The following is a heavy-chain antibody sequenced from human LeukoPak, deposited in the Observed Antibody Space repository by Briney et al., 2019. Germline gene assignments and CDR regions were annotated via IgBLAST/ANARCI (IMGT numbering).Heavy chain of an antibody. D-gene: IGHD1-26*01. V-gene: IGHV3-74*01. Sequence: PGGSLRLSCAASGFTFSSYWMHWVRQAPGKGLVGVSRINSDGRSTNYTDSVKGRFTISRDNAKNSLYLQMNSLRAEDTAVYYCAREGVDITLEIFKGFSGSYLGAFDIWGQGTMVTVSS. CDR3: AREGVDITLEIFKGFSGSYLGAFDI. J-gene: IGHJ3*02. CDR1: GFTFSSYW. CDR2: INSDGRST.